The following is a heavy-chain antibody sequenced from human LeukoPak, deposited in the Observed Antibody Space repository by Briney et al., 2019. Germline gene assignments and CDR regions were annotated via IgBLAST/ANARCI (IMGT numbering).Heavy chain of an antibody. CDR1: GFTFGTYS. D-gene: IGHD6-6*01. J-gene: IGHJ4*02. CDR3: ARASSSPPYYFDY. V-gene: IGHV3-48*01. CDR2: ISSSSNTK. Sequence: GGSLRLSCAASGFTFGTYSMNWVRQAPGKGLEWVSYISSSSNTKYYADSVKGRFTISRDNAKNSLYLQMNSLRAEDTAVYYCARASSSPPYYFDYWGQGTLVTVSS.